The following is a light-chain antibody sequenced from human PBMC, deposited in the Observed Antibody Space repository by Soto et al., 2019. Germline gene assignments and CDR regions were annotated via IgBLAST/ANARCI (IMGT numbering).Light chain of an antibody. V-gene: IGKV3-11*01. CDR3: QQRNSWPLT. CDR2: DAS. Sequence: EIVLTQSPATISLSPGERATLSCRASQSVSSYLAWYQQKPGQAPRLLIYDASDRATGIPARFSGSGSATDFTLTISSLEPEDFAVYYCQQRNSWPLTFGGGTKVEIK. CDR1: QSVSSY. J-gene: IGKJ4*01.